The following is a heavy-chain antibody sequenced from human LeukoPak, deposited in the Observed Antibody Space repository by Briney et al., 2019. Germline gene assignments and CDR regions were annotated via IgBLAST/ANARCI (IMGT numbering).Heavy chain of an antibody. CDR1: GGSISSYY. D-gene: IGHD3-3*01. V-gene: IGHV4-59*01. CDR2: IYYSGST. Sequence: SETLSLTCTVSGGSISSYYWSWIRQPPGKGLEWIGYIYYSGSTNYNPSLKSRVTISVDTSKNQFSLKLSSVTAADTAVYYCARVIGYDFWSGYQYYFDYWGQGTLVTVSS. J-gene: IGHJ4*02. CDR3: ARVIGYDFWSGYQYYFDY.